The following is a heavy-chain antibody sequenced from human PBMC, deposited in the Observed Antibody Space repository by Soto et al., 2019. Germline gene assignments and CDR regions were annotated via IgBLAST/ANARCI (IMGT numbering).Heavy chain of an antibody. V-gene: IGHV5-51*01. J-gene: IGHJ4*02. D-gene: IGHD5-12*01. Sequence: PGESLKISCKGSGYSFTSYWIGWVRQMPGKGLEWMGIIYPGDSDTRYSPSFQGQVTISADKSISTAYLQWSSLKASDTAMYYCARDSGYSGTFSYFDHWGQGTLVTVSS. CDR2: IYPGDSDT. CDR3: ARDSGYSGTFSYFDH. CDR1: GYSFTSYW.